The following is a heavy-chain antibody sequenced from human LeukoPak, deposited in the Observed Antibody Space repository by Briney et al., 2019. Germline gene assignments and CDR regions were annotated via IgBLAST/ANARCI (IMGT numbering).Heavy chain of an antibody. D-gene: IGHD3-22*01. CDR1: GGSFSGYY. V-gene: IGHV4-34*01. CDR2: INHSGST. Sequence: SETLSLTCAVYGGSFSGYYWSWIRQPPGKGLEWIGQINHSGSTNYSPSLKSRVTISVDTSKNQFSLKLSSVTAADTAVYYCATMTYYYDSSGYYYPPTEYFQHWGQGTLVTVSS. CDR3: ATMTYYYDSSGYYYPPTEYFQH. J-gene: IGHJ1*01.